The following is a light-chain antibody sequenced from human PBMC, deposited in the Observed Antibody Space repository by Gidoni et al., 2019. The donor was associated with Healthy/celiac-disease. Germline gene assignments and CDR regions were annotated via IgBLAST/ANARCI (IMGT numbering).Light chain of an antibody. CDR3: SSYTSSSTVV. J-gene: IGLJ2*01. Sequence: QSALTQPASVSGSHGQSITISCTGTSSDVGGYNYVSWYQQHPGKAPKLMIYDVSNRPSGVSTRFSGSKSGNTASLTISGLQAEDEADYYCSSYTSSSTVVFGGGTKLTVL. V-gene: IGLV2-14*03. CDR2: DVS. CDR1: SSDVGGYNY.